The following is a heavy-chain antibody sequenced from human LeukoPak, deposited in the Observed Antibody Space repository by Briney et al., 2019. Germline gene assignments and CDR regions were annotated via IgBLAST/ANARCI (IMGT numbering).Heavy chain of an antibody. Sequence: PSETLSLTCTVSGYSISSGSYYWSWIRQPAGKGLEWIGRIYTSGSTNYNPSLKSRVTISVDTSKNQFSLKLSSVTAADTAVYYCAREAIAAAGLYWGQGTLVTVSS. CDR3: AREAIAAAGLY. CDR1: GYSISSGSYY. CDR2: IYTSGST. V-gene: IGHV4-61*02. J-gene: IGHJ4*02. D-gene: IGHD6-13*01.